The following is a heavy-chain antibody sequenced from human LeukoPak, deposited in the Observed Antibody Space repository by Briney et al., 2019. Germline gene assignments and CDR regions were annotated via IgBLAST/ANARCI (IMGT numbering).Heavy chain of an antibody. J-gene: IGHJ4*02. CDR1: GCTFSSYA. CDR3: AKPLFGFRAVAGIFDY. CDR2: ISGSGGST. D-gene: IGHD6-19*01. Sequence: GGSLRLSCAASGCTFSSYAMSWVRHAPGKGLEWVSAISGSGGSTYYADSVKGRFTISRDNSKNTLYLQMNSLRAEDTAVYYCAKPLFGFRAVAGIFDYWGQGTLVTVSS. V-gene: IGHV3-23*01.